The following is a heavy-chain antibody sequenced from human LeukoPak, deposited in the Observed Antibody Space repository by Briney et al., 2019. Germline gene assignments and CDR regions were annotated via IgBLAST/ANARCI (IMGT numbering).Heavy chain of an antibody. J-gene: IGHJ4*02. CDR3: ARSPQGTMIVVVITFDY. V-gene: IGHV4-39*07. D-gene: IGHD3-22*01. CDR1: GCAIRNSSFY. Sequence: PSETLSLTCAVSGCAIRNSSFYWGWIRQPPGKGLEWIGEINHSGSTNYYPSLKSRVTISVDTSKNQFSLKLSSVTAADTAVYYCARSPQGTMIVVVITFDYWGQGTLVTVSS. CDR2: INHSGST.